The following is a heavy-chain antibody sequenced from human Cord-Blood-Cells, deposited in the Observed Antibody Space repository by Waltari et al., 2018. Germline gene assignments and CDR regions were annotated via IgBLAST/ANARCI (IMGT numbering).Heavy chain of an antibody. CDR1: GGSFSGYY. CDR2: IKHSGST. CDR3: ARGSIVVVPAAIRQAFDI. V-gene: IGHV4-34*01. J-gene: IGHJ3*02. Sequence: QVQLQQWGAGLLKPSETLSLTCAVYGGSFSGYYWSWIRQPPGKGLEWIGEIKHSGSTNYNPCLKSRVTISVDTSKNQFSLKLSSVTAADTAVDYCARGSIVVVPAAIRQAFDIWGQGTMVTVSS. D-gene: IGHD2-2*01.